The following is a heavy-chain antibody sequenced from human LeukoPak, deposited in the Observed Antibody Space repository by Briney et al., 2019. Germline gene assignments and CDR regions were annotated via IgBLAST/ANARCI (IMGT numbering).Heavy chain of an antibody. D-gene: IGHD3-22*01. CDR3: ARASGSGYYDRSGYFLGGYYYYYYGMDV. CDR2: IYYSGST. CDR1: GGSISSYY. Sequence: SETLSLTCTVSGGSISSYYWSWIRQPPGKGLEWIGYIYYSGSTNYNPSLKSRVTISVDTSKNQFSLKLSSVTAADTAVYYCARASGSGYYDRSGYFLGGYYYYYYGMDVWGQGTTVTVSS. J-gene: IGHJ6*02. V-gene: IGHV4-59*01.